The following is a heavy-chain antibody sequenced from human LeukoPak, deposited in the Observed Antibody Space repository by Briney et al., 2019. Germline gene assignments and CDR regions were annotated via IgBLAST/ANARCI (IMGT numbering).Heavy chain of an antibody. J-gene: IGHJ4*02. Sequence: TGGSLRLSCAASGFTFSSYAMSWVRQAPGKGLEWVSAVSGSGGSTYYADSVKGRFTISRDNSKNTLCLQMNSLRAEDTAVYYCAKKSSSWYGEFDYWGQGTLVTVSS. V-gene: IGHV3-23*01. CDR2: VSGSGGST. CDR3: AKKSSSWYGEFDY. CDR1: GFTFSSYA. D-gene: IGHD6-13*01.